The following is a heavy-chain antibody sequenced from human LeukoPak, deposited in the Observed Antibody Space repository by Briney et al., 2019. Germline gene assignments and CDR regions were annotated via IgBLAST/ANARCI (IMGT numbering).Heavy chain of an antibody. CDR1: GFIFDDYA. CDR2: ISWNSGSL. Sequence: GRSLRLSCAASGFIFDDYAMHRVRQAPGKGLEWVSGISWNSGSLAYADSVKGRFTISRDNAKNSLYLQMNSRRTEDTALYYCARRLGRDQGYFDLWGRGTLATVSS. V-gene: IGHV3-9*01. D-gene: IGHD1-26*01. CDR3: ARRLGRDQGYFDL. J-gene: IGHJ2*01.